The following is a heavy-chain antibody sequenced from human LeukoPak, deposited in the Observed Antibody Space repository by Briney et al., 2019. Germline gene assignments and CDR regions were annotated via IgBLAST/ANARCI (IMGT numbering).Heavy chain of an antibody. J-gene: IGHJ4*02. V-gene: IGHV3-23*01. CDR2: ISGSGGST. D-gene: IGHD2-2*01. Sequence: GGSLRLSCAASGFTFSDYAMSWVRQAPGKGLEWVSAISGSGGSTYYADSVKGRFAISRDNSKNTLYLQMNSLRAEDTAVYYCATVFSSSNEFFDYWGQGALVTVSS. CDR1: GFTFSDYA. CDR3: ATVFSSSNEFFDY.